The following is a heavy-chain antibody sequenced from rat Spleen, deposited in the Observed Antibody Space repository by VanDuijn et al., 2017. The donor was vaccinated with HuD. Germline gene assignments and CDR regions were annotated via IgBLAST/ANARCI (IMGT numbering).Heavy chain of an antibody. Sequence: EVQLVESGGGLVQPGRSLKLSCAASGFTFSNYDMAWVRQAPTKGLEWVASISPSGGSTYYRDSVKGRFTVSRDNAKSTLYLQMDSLRSEDTATYYCARRIRGTGGWVMDAWGQGASVTVSS. CDR1: GFTFSNYD. V-gene: IGHV5-25*01. CDR3: ARRIRGTGGWVMDA. J-gene: IGHJ4*01. CDR2: ISPSGGST. D-gene: IGHD4-3*01.